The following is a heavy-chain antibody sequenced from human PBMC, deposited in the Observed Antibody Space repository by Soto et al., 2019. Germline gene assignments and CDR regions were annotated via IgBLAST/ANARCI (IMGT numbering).Heavy chain of an antibody. J-gene: IGHJ4*02. Sequence: EVQLVESGGGLVQPGGSLRLSCAASGFTFSSYWMSWVRQAPGKGLEWVANIKQDGSEKYYVDSVKGRFTISRDNAKNSLYLQMNSLRAEDTAVYYCAIVGTYDYGDYFDYWGQGTLVTVSS. V-gene: IGHV3-7*03. CDR2: IKQDGSEK. D-gene: IGHD4-17*01. CDR1: GFTFSSYW. CDR3: AIVGTYDYGDYFDY.